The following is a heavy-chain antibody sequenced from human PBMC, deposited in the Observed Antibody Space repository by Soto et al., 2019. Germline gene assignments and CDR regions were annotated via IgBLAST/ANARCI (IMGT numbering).Heavy chain of an antibody. CDR3: ASLPSQIVVVPAAIRQFDP. D-gene: IGHD2-2*01. CDR2: ISYYGSNK. V-gene: IGHV3-30-3*01. CDR1: GFTFSSYA. Sequence: PGGSLRLSCAASGFTFSSYAMHWVRQSPGKGLEWVAVISYYGSNKYYADSVKGRFTISRDNSKNTLYLQMNSLRAEDTAVYYCASLPSQIVVVPAAIRQFDPWGQGTLVTVSS. J-gene: IGHJ5*02.